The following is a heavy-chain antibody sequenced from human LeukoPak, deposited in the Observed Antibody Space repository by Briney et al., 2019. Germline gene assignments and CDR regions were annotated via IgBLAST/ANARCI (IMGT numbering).Heavy chain of an antibody. CDR1: GFTLNKYW. J-gene: IGHJ5*02. CDR2: ITGDGSDI. Sequence: GWSLRLSCEASGFTLNKYWMHWVRQAPGKGLVWVSRITGDGSDIAYADSVKGRFTVSRDDAKNILFLQMTSLRVEDTAIYYCARDAYTTTSNWLDPWGQGTLVTVSS. V-gene: IGHV3-74*01. D-gene: IGHD4-17*01. CDR3: ARDAYTTTSNWLDP.